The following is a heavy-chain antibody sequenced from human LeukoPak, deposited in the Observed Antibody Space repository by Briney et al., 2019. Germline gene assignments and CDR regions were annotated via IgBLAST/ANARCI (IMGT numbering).Heavy chain of an antibody. D-gene: IGHD2-15*01. CDR2: IHTSGST. J-gene: IGHJ4*02. CDR1: GGSISSYY. CDR3: ARVICSGGSCRFDY. Sequence: PSETLSLTCTVSGGSISSYYWNWIRQPAGKGLEWIGRIHTSGSTNYNPSLKSRVTMSVDTYKNKFSLKLSSVTAADTAVYYCARVICSGGSCRFDYWGQGTLVTVSS. V-gene: IGHV4-4*07.